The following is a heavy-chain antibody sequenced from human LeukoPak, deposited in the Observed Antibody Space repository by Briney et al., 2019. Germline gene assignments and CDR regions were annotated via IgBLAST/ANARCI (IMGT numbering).Heavy chain of an antibody. D-gene: IGHD2-2*01. CDR1: GFTFSSYA. V-gene: IGHV3-30-3*01. Sequence: GGSLRLSCAASGFTFSSYAMHWVRQAPGKGLEWVAVISYDGSNKYYADSVKGRFTISRDNSKNTLYLQMYSLRAEDTAVYYCARVPVGPAAPWGQGTLVTVSS. CDR3: ARVPVGPAAP. J-gene: IGHJ5*02. CDR2: ISYDGSNK.